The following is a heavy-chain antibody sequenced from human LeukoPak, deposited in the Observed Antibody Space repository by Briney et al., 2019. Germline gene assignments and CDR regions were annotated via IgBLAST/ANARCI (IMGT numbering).Heavy chain of an antibody. CDR1: GFTFSSYS. J-gene: IGHJ3*01. Sequence: GGSLRLSCAASGFTFSSYSMNWVRQAPGKGLEWVSYISSSSSTIYYADSVKGRFTISRDNSKNTMYLQMGSLRPEDMGVYYCARAFRPASDPHDFYDFWGRGTTVTVSS. V-gene: IGHV3-48*01. D-gene: IGHD3/OR15-3a*01. CDR2: ISSSSSTI. CDR3: ARAFRPASDPHDFYDF.